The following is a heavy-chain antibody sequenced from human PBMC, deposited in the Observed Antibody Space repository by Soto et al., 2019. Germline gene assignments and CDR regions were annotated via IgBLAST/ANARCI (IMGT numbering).Heavy chain of an antibody. CDR2: IYYSGST. V-gene: IGHV4-61*01. CDR1: GGSVSSGSYY. CDR3: ARGGYGHYYYYGMDV. Sequence: PSETLSLTCTVSGGSVSSGSYYWSWIRQPPGKGLEWIGYIYYSGSTNYNPSLKSRVTISVDTSKNQFSLKLSSVTAADTAVYYCARGGYGHYYYYGMDVWGQGTMVTVSS. D-gene: IGHD5-18*01. J-gene: IGHJ6*02.